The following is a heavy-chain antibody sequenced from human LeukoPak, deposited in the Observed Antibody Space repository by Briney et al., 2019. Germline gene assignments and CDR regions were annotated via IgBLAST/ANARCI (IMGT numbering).Heavy chain of an antibody. CDR3: ARGLEGVVLRYLDWLFTTFDY. Sequence: SETLSLTCTVSGGSISSSSYYWGWIRQPPGKGLEWIGSIYYSGSTYYNPSLKSRVTISVDTSKNQFSLKLSSVTAADTAVYYCARGLEGVVLRYLDWLFTTFDYWGQGTLVTVSS. D-gene: IGHD3-9*01. J-gene: IGHJ4*02. CDR2: IYYSGST. V-gene: IGHV4-39*07. CDR1: GGSISSSSYY.